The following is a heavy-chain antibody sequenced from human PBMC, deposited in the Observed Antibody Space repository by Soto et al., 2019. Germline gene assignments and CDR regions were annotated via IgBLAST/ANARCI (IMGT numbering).Heavy chain of an antibody. Sequence: QVHLQQWGAGLLKPSETLSLTCGVYGGSLRGSYWSWIRQPPGKALEWLGKVTHSGRTTCNPSLKSRVSVSGDTSDNQFSLKLTSVTAADTAVYYCARGHIPVYGPVPDYFDSWGQGTLVTVSS. V-gene: IGHV4-34*02. D-gene: IGHD2-21*01. CDR3: ARGHIPVYGPVPDYFDS. CDR1: GGSLRGSY. J-gene: IGHJ4*02. CDR2: VTHSGRT.